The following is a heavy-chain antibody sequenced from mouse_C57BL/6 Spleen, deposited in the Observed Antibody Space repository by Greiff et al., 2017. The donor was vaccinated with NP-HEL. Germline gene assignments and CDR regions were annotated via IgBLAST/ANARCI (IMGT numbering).Heavy chain of an antibody. V-gene: IGHV1-15*01. CDR2: IDPETGGT. CDR3: TRINDYRLAY. CDR1: GYTFTDYE. Sequence: QVQLQQSGAELVRPGASVTLSCKASGYTFTDYEMHWVKQTPVHGLEWIGAIDPETGGTAYNQKFKGKAILTADKSSITAYMELRSLTSEDSAVYYCTRINDYRLAYWGQGTLVTVSA. D-gene: IGHD2-4*01. J-gene: IGHJ3*01.